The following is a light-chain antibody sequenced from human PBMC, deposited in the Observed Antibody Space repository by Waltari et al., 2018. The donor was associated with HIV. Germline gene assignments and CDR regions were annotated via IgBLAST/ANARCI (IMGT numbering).Light chain of an antibody. Sequence: SYELTHPPSVSVSPGQTAGVHCSGGASPKHCAYWYHQKPAQAPVLVIYKDPERPSGIPERFSGSSSGTTVTLTISGVQAEDAADYYCQSADSSGTWVFGGGTKLTVL. J-gene: IGLJ3*02. CDR1: ASPKHC. V-gene: IGLV3-25*03. CDR2: KDP. CDR3: QSADSSGTWV.